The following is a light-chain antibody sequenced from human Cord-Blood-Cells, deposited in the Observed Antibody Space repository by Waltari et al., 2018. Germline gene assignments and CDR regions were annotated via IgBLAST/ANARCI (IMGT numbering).Light chain of an antibody. CDR2: GTS. CDR1: RFNSGAGYD. CDR3: QSYDSSLSGSV. Sequence: QSVLTQPHSVSGALGQRVTITCTGSRFNSGAGYDVHWYQQLPATAPKLLIYGTSDRPSGVPDRFSGSKSGTSASLAITGLQAEDEADYYCQSYDSSLSGSVFGGGTKLTVL. V-gene: IGLV1-40*01. J-gene: IGLJ3*02.